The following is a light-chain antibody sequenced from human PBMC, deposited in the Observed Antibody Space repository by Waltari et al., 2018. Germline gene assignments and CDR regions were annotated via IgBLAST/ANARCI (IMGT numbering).Light chain of an antibody. Sequence: DMVMTQAPPTLAVSPGGRVTLSCRASQSISSDLAWYHQKPGQAPRLLIYDVSTRATCIPPRFSGIGFEKEFNFSSSCFHSVEFAVDYCTQSYHWLPYPSGQGTKLEIK. CDR3: TQSYHWLPYP. J-gene: IGKJ2*01. CDR1: QSISSD. CDR2: DVS. V-gene: IGKV3-15*01.